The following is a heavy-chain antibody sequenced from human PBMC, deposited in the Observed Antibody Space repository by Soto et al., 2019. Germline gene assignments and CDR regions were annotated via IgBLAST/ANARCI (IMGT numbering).Heavy chain of an antibody. CDR1: GFTVSSNY. V-gene: IGHV3-66*01. J-gene: IGHJ6*03. CDR3: ARPYQYNNYYYYMDV. CDR2: IYSGGST. D-gene: IGHD1-20*01. Sequence: GGSLRLSCAASGFTVSSNYMSWVRQAPGKGLEWVSVIYSGGSTYYADSVKGRFTISRDNSKNTLYLQMNSLRAEDTAVYYCARPYQYNNYYYYMDVWGKGTTVTVSS.